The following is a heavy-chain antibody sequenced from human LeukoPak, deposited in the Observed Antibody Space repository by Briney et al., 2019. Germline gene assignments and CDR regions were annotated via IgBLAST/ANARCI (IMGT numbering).Heavy chain of an antibody. J-gene: IGHJ6*02. CDR3: ARDRNYYGMDV. Sequence: SQTLSLTCTVSGGSISSGAYYWSWIRQYPGKGLEWIGYIYYSGSTYYNPSVKSRVTISVDTSKNQFSLKLSSVTAADTAVYYCARDRNYYGMDVWGQGTTVTVSS. CDR1: GGSISSGAYY. V-gene: IGHV4-31*03. CDR2: IYYSGST.